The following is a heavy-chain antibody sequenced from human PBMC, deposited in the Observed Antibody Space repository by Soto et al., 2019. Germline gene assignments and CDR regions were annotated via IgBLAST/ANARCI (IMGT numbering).Heavy chain of an antibody. D-gene: IGHD6-6*01. Sequence: QVQLVQSGAEVKKPGSSVRVSCKASGGTFSSYIITWVRQAPGQGLEWMGRIIPVLSVTYYAQKFQGRVTITADKSTTTAYMDLSSLRSDDTAVYYCAKAPNPGSATSSSYGMDVWGQGTKVTVSS. CDR2: IIPVLSVT. V-gene: IGHV1-69*02. CDR1: GGTFSSYI. J-gene: IGHJ6*02. CDR3: AKAPNPGSATSSSYGMDV.